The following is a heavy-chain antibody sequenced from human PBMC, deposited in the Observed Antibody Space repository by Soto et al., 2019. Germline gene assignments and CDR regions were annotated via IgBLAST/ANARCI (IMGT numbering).Heavy chain of an antibody. CDR2: INHSGRT. CDR1: GGSFSGYY. J-gene: IGHJ4*02. Sequence: SETLSLTCAVYGGSFSGYYWSWIRQPPGKGLELIGEINHSGRTNYNPSLKSRVTISVDTSKNQFSLNLRSVTAAETSVYYCARGPRESSRLYRPYYFDYWGQGTLVTVSS. V-gene: IGHV4-34*01. D-gene: IGHD6-13*01. CDR3: ARGPRESSRLYRPYYFDY.